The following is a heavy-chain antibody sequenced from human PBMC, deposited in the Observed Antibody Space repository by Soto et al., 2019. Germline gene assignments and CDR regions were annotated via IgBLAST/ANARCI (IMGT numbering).Heavy chain of an antibody. J-gene: IGHJ6*02. D-gene: IGHD5-12*01. CDR2: ISAYNGNT. CDR1: GYTFTSYG. CDR3: ARDGRRTWIYYYYGMDV. Sequence: QVQLVQSGAEVKKPGASVKVSCKASGYTFTSYGISWVRQAPGQGLEWMGWISAYNGNTNYAQKLQGRVTMTTDTSTSTAYRERRSLRSDDTAVYYCARDGRRTWIYYYYGMDVWGQGTTVTVSS. V-gene: IGHV1-18*04.